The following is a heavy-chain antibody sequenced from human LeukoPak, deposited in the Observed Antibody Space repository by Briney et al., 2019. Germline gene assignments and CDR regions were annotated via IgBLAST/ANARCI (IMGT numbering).Heavy chain of an antibody. CDR2: ISYAGSNK. D-gene: IGHD2-21*01. J-gene: IGHJ6*03. CDR1: GFTFSTYA. CDR3: AKKEGDTYFSWYMDV. V-gene: IGHV3-30*04. Sequence: AGGSLRLSCAASGFTFSTYAMPWVRQAPGKGLEWVAVISYAGSNKYYADSVKGRFTISRDNSKNTLYLQMNSLRAEDTAIYYCAKKEGDTYFSWYMDVWGKGTTVTVSS.